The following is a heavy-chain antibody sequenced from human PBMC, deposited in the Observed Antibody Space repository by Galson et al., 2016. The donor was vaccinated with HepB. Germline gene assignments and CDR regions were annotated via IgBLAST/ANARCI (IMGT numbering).Heavy chain of an antibody. D-gene: IGHD6-13*01. V-gene: IGHV3-7*01. CDR2: IKQSGSDK. CDR1: GFRLSGYW. CDR3: ARDRAYSMSWSTWDGALDV. J-gene: IGHJ6*04. Sequence: SLRLSCAASGFRLSGYWMSWVRQAPGKGLEWVANIKQSGSDKYYVDSVKGRFAISRDNAQNSVYLQMNSLRAEDTALYYCARDRAYSMSWSTWDGALDVWGKGTTVTVPS.